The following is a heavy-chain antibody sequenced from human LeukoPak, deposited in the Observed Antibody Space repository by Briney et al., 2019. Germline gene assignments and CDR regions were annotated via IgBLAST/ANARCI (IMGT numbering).Heavy chain of an antibody. CDR3: AREADDGVYYFDY. J-gene: IGHJ4*02. CDR1: GFTFSTYW. Sequence: SGGSLRLSCAASGFTFSTYWMSWVRQAPGKGLEWVANIKQDGSEKYYADSVKGRFTISRDNAKKSLYLQMNSLRAEDTAVYYCAREADDGVYYFDYWGQGTLVTVSS. D-gene: IGHD5-24*01. CDR2: IKQDGSEK. V-gene: IGHV3-7*01.